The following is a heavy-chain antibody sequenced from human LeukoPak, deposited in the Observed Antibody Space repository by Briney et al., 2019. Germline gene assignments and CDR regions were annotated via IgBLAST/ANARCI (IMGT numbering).Heavy chain of an antibody. J-gene: IGHJ4*02. D-gene: IGHD3-10*01. CDR2: ISSSGSTI. Sequence: GGSLRLSCAASGFTFNSYEMNWVRQAPGKGLEWVSYISSSGSTIYYADSVKGRFTISRDNAKNSLYLQMNSLRAEDTAVYYCARGGRYYYGSGRLDYWGQGTLVTVFS. V-gene: IGHV3-48*03. CDR1: GFTFNSYE. CDR3: ARGGRYYYGSGRLDY.